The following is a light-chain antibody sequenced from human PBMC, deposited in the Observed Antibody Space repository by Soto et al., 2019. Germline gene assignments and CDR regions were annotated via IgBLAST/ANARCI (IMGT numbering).Light chain of an antibody. V-gene: IGLV2-8*01. CDR1: SSDIGGYNY. CDR3: SSYAGSNRV. Sequence: QSVLTQPASVSGPPGQSITISCTGTSSDIGGYNYVSWYQHHPGKAPKLIIYEVSKRPSGVPDRFSGSKSGNTASLTVSGLQAEDEADYYCSSYAGSNRVFGTGTKVTVL. CDR2: EVS. J-gene: IGLJ1*01.